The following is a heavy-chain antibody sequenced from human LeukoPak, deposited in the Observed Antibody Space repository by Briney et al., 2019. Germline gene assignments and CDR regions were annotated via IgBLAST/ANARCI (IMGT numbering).Heavy chain of an antibody. J-gene: IGHJ4*02. Sequence: GGSLRLSCAASGFTFSSYGMHWVRQAPGKGLEWVAVISYDGSNKYYADSVKGRFTISRDNSKNTLYLQMNSLRAEDTAVYYCAKGNGPYYYDSSGYLDYWGQGTLVTVSS. D-gene: IGHD3-22*01. CDR2: ISYDGSNK. CDR1: GFTFSSYG. V-gene: IGHV3-30*18. CDR3: AKGNGPYYYDSSGYLDY.